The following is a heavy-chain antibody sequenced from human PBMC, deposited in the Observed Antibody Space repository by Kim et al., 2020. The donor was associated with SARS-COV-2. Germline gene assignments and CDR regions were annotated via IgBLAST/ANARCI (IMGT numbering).Heavy chain of an antibody. V-gene: IGHV3-74*01. CDR2: INSDGSST. J-gene: IGHJ4*02. D-gene: IGHD1-26*01. CDR1: GFTFSSYW. CDR3: ARGARGYSGSYPADY. Sequence: GGSLRLSCAASGFTFSSYWMHWVRQAPGKGLVWVSRINSDGSSTSYADSVKGRFTISRDNAKNTLYLQMNSLRAEDTAVYYCARGARGYSGSYPADYWGQGALVTVSS.